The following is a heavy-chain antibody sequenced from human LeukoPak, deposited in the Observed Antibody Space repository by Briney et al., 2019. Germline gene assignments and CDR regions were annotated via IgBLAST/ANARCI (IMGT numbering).Heavy chain of an antibody. J-gene: IGHJ5*02. CDR2: ISSSGSTI. Sequence: GGSLRLSCAASGFTFSDYYMSWIRQAPGKGLEWVSYISSSGSTIYYADPVKGRFTISRDNAKNSLYLQMNSLRAEDTAVYYCARELRFLEWLLRGGGWFDPWGQGTLVTVSS. CDR3: ARELRFLEWLLRGGGWFDP. D-gene: IGHD3-3*01. CDR1: GFTFSDYY. V-gene: IGHV3-11*01.